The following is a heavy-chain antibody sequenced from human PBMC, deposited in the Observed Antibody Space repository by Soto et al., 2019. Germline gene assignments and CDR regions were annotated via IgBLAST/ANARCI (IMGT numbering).Heavy chain of an antibody. V-gene: IGHV3-21*01. CDR1: GFTFSDYS. J-gene: IGHJ4*02. CDR3: ARDDAATLGLDPFDY. Sequence: EVQLVESGGGLVKPGGSLRLSCAASGFTFSDYSMNWVRQAPGKGLEWVSSISSSSSDIYYADSVKGRFTVSRDNAKNSLTLQMNRPRAADAAVYYCARDDAATLGLDPFDYWGQGTVVTVSS. D-gene: IGHD7-27*01. CDR2: ISSSSSDI.